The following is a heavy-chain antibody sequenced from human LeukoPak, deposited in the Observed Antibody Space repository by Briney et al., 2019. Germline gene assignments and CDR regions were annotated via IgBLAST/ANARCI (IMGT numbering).Heavy chain of an antibody. Sequence: GGSLRLSCAASGFSFRIYYMTWVRQAPGKGLEWVASIKEDGIETYYVDPVKGRFTISRDNAKKSLYLQMNSPRAEDTALYYCAKGGRYVREFIDYWGQGTLVTVSS. CDR1: GFSFRIYY. CDR3: AKGGRYVREFIDY. CDR2: IKEDGIET. J-gene: IGHJ4*02. D-gene: IGHD3-16*01. V-gene: IGHV3-7*03.